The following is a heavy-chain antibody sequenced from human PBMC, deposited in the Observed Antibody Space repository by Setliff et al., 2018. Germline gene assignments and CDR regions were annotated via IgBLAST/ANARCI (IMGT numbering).Heavy chain of an antibody. V-gene: IGHV1-3*01. J-gene: IGHJ2*01. CDR1: GYTFTNYA. Sequence: GASVKVSCKASGYTFTNYAIHWVRQAPGQRLEWMAYINGGNGNTHYSQKFRGRVTVTRDTSASTVFMELSTLSSEDTAVYYCAREVYDILTGYSYWYFDLWGRGTLVTVSS. CDR3: AREVYDILTGYSYWYFDL. D-gene: IGHD3-9*01. CDR2: INGGNGNT.